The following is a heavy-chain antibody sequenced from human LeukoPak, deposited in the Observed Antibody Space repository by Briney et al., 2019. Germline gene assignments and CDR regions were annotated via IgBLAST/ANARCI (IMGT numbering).Heavy chain of an antibody. CDR3: AKDQDSSSWYVDY. D-gene: IGHD6-13*01. Sequence: GGSLRLSCAASGFTFSSYGMHWVRQAPGKGLEWVAFIRYDGSDKYYADSVRGRFTISRDNSKNTLYLQMNSLRGEDTAVYYCAKDQDSSSWYVDYWGQGTLVTVSS. J-gene: IGHJ4*02. CDR1: GFTFSSYG. CDR2: IRYDGSDK. V-gene: IGHV3-30*02.